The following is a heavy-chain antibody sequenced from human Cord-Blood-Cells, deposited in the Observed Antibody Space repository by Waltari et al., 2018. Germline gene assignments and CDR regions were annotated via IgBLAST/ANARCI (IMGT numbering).Heavy chain of an antibody. Sequence: QVQLVQSGAEVKKPGSSVKVSCKASGGTFRSYAISWVRPAPGQGLEWMGRIIPILGIANYAQKFQGRVTITADKSTSTAYMELSSLRSEDTAVYYCARVKELAYCGGDCYSFDYWGQGTLVTVSS. J-gene: IGHJ4*02. V-gene: IGHV1-69*09. D-gene: IGHD2-21*01. CDR1: GGTFRSYA. CDR2: IIPILGIA. CDR3: ARVKELAYCGGDCYSFDY.